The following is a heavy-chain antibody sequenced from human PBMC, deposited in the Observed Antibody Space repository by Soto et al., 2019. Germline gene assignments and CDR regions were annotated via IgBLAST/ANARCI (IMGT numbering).Heavy chain of an antibody. CDR1: GFTFSSYA. CDR3: ARGSTSLRSPGFDY. Sequence: GGSLRLSCAASGFTFSSYAMHWVRQAPGKGLEWVAVISYDGSNKYYADSVKGRFTISRDNSKNTLYLQMNSLRAEDTAVYYCARGSTSLRSPGFDYWGQGTLVTVSS. CDR2: ISYDGSNK. J-gene: IGHJ4*02. D-gene: IGHD2-2*01. V-gene: IGHV3-30-3*01.